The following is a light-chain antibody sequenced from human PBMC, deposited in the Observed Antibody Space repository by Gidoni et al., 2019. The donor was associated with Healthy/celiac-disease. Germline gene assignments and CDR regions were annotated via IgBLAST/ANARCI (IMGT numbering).Light chain of an antibody. Sequence: EIVLTQSPGTLSLSPGERATLSCRASQSVSSSYLAWYQQKPGQAPRLLIYGASSRATGIPDRFSGSGSGTDFTLTISRLETEDFAVYYCQQYGSSMYTFGQXTKLEIK. J-gene: IGKJ2*01. CDR1: QSVSSSY. CDR3: QQYGSSMYT. V-gene: IGKV3-20*01. CDR2: GAS.